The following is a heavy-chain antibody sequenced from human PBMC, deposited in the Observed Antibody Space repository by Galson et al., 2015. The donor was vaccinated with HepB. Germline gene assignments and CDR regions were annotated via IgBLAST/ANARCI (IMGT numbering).Heavy chain of an antibody. CDR3: TRDSGWESAY. CDR1: GFIVDGSG. CDR2: ISASGGKK. V-gene: IGHV3-23*01. J-gene: IGHJ4*02. Sequence: SLRLSCAASGFIVDGSGMSWVRQTPGKGLEWVSGISASGGKKYYADSVKGRFPLSRDNSQNTVYLQMNSLRVDDSALYYCTRDSGWESAYWGQGTLVTVSS. D-gene: IGHD3-10*01.